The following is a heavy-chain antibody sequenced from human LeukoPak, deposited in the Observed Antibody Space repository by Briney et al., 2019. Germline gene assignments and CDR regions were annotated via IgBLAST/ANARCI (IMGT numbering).Heavy chain of an antibody. CDR1: GDSVSSNSAA. CDR3: AREGLWVGLDSGKTRQAYWES. CDR2: TYYRSKWSN. Sequence: SQTLSLTCAISGDSVSSNSAAWNWLRQSPSRGLEWLGRTYYRSKWSNNYAVSVRGRITINPDTSKNQFSLQLNSVTPEDTAVYYCAREGLWVGLDSGKTRQAYWESWGQGTMVTVSS. D-gene: IGHD2-21*01. V-gene: IGHV6-1*01. J-gene: IGHJ3*01.